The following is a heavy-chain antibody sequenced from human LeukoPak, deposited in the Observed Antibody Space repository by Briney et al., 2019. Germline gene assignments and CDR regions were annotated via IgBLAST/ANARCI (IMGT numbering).Heavy chain of an antibody. CDR3: ARGDPFLPYYFDY. J-gene: IGHJ4*02. D-gene: IGHD3-3*01. V-gene: IGHV3-7*01. CDR2: IKQDGSEK. CDR1: GFTFSSYW. Sequence: GRSLRPSCAASGFTFSSYWMSWVRQAPGKGLEWVANIKQDGSEKYYVDSVKGRFTISRDNAKNSLYLQMNSLRAEDTAVYYCARGDPFLPYYFDYWGQGTLVTVSS.